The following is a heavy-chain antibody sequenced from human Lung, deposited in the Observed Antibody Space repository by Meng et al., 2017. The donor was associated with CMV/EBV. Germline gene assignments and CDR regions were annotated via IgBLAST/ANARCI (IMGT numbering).Heavy chain of an antibody. CDR1: GGSFSGYY. J-gene: IGHJ4*02. D-gene: IGHD3-16*02. CDR2: INHSGST. Sequence: GSLRLXCAVYGGSFSGYYWSWIRQPPGKGLEWIGEINHSGSTNYNPSLKSRVTISVDTSKNQFSLKLSSVTAADTAVYYCARGEIVRKGVDYWGQGTLVXVSS. CDR3: ARGEIVRKGVDY. V-gene: IGHV4-34*01.